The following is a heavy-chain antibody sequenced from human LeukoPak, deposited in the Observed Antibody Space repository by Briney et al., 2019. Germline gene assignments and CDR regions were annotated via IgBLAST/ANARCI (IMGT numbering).Heavy chain of an antibody. CDR1: GFTFSSYA. J-gene: IGHJ4*02. Sequence: GGSLRLSCAASGFTFSSYAMSWVRQAPGKGLEWVSAISGSGGSTYYADSVKGRFTITRDNSKNPLYLQMNSLRAEDTAVYYCAKVGVGYNWNYWGQGTLVTVPS. CDR2: ISGSGGST. CDR3: AKVGVGYNWNY. V-gene: IGHV3-23*01. D-gene: IGHD1-20*01.